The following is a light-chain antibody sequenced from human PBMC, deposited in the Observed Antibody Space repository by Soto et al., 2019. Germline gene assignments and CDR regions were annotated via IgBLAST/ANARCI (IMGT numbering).Light chain of an antibody. CDR2: EVS. J-gene: IGLJ1*01. CDR3: CSYAGMSTSLYV. V-gene: IGLV2-14*01. CDR1: SSDVGGYNY. Sequence: QSALTQPASVSGSPGQSITISCTGTSSDVGGYNYVSWYQQHPGKAPKLMIYEVSNRPSGASNRCSCSKSGNTASLTITGLQAEDEADYYCCSYAGMSTSLYVFGTGTKVTVL.